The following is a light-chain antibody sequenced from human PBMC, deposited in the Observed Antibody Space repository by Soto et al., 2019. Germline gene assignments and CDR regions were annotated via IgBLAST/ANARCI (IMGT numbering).Light chain of an antibody. CDR1: QSVGSSY. CDR3: QYYGGSPRYT. CDR2: GAS. J-gene: IGKJ2*01. V-gene: IGKV3-20*01. Sequence: EIVLTQSPGTLSLSPGERATLSCRASQSVGSSYLTWYQQKPGQAPRLLIYGASSRATGIPDRFSGSGSGTDFTLTISRLEPEDSAVYYCQYYGGSPRYTFGQGTKLEIK.